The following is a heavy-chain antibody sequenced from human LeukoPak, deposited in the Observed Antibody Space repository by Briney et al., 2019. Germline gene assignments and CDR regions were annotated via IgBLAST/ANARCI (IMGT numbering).Heavy chain of an antibody. V-gene: IGHV3-23*01. CDR2: ISGSGGRT. CDR3: AKAQWFVGEFTN. D-gene: IGHD3-10*01. J-gene: IGHJ4*02. CDR1: GFTFSSYV. Sequence: PGGSLRLSCAASGFTFSSYVMSWVRQAPGKGLEWVSAISGSGGRTYYADSVKGRFTISRDNSKNTLYLQMNSLRAEDTAVYYCAKAQWFVGEFTNWGQGTLVTVSS.